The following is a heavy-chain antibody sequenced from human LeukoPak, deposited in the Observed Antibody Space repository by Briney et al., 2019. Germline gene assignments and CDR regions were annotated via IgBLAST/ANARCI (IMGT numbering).Heavy chain of an antibody. CDR3: ARGSSRWLQHD. Sequence: GGSLRLSCAASGFTFSSYSMNWVRQAAGKGLEWVSSISSSSSYIYYADSVKGRFTISRDNAKNSLYLQMNSLRAEDTAVYYCARGSSRWLQHDWGQGTLVTVSS. CDR2: ISSSSSYI. V-gene: IGHV3-21*01. J-gene: IGHJ4*02. D-gene: IGHD5-24*01. CDR1: GFTFSSYS.